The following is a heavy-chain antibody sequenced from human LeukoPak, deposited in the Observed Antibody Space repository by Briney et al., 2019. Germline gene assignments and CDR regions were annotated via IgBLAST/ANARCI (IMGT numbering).Heavy chain of an antibody. CDR2: ISGSGSST. CDR3: AKPKLLHALDI. Sequence: GGSLRLSCAASGFTFSSQAMNWVRQSPGKGLEWVSSISGSGSSTYYADSVKGRFTISRDNSKNTLYLQMNSLRVEDTAVYYCAKPKLLHALDIWGQGTMVAVSS. CDR1: GFTFSSQA. J-gene: IGHJ3*02. D-gene: IGHD2-21*02. V-gene: IGHV3-23*01.